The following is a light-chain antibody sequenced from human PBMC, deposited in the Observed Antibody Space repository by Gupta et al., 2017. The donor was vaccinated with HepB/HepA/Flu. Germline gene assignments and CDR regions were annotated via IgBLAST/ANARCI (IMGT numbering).Light chain of an antibody. V-gene: IGLV1-44*01. CDR1: RYSLGTET. CDR3: TAWADSLNGVV. J-gene: IGLJ2*01. CDR2: NTH. Sequence: QSVLTQPPSASGTPGQRVTIPLSGTRYSLGTETVDWYRQLPGTAPNPVIYNTHQRPSGVPDRFSASKSGTSASLAISGLQCEDEADYYCTAWADSLNGVVFGGATTPTVL.